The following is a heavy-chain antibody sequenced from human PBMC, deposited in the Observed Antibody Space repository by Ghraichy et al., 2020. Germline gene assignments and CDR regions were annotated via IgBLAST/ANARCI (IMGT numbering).Heavy chain of an antibody. V-gene: IGHV4-30-4*01. Sequence: SETLSLTCSVSGGSIKNDDYYWSWVRQPPEKGLEWIGYIYYNGNSHYNPSLKSRVAISIDTSKNQFPLNLTSMSVADTAVYYCVRVRHDYGEHWFDPWGQGILVTVSS. D-gene: IGHD4-17*01. CDR3: VRVRHDYGEHWFDP. CDR2: IYYNGNS. J-gene: IGHJ5*02. CDR1: GGSIKNDDYY.